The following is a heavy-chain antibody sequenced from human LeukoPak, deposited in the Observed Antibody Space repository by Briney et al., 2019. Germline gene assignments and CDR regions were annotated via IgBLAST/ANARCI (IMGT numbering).Heavy chain of an antibody. V-gene: IGHV4-34*01. CDR2: IHPGGST. J-gene: IGHJ5*02. CDR1: GGSLRAVF. D-gene: IGHD1-14*01. Sequence: SETLSLTCAVYGGSLRAVFWSWIRQPPGKGLEWIGDIHPGGSTKYNPSLESRVTISVDTSKNQFSLRLTSVTAADTAVYYCARAPDRIRFDPWGQGALVTVSS. CDR3: ARAPDRIRFDP.